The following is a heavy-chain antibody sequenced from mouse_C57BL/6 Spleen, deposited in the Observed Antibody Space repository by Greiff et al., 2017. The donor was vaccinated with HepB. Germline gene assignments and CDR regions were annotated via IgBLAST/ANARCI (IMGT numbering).Heavy chain of an antibody. J-gene: IGHJ2*01. Sequence: EVKLVESEGGLVQPGSSMKLSCTASGFTFSDYYMAWVRQVPEKGLEWVANINYDGSSTYYLDSLKSRFIISRDNAKNILYLQMSSLKSEDTATYYCARVRQLRLNYFDYWGQGTTLTVSS. D-gene: IGHD3-2*02. CDR3: ARVRQLRLNYFDY. CDR1: GFTFSDYY. CDR2: INYDGSST. V-gene: IGHV5-16*01.